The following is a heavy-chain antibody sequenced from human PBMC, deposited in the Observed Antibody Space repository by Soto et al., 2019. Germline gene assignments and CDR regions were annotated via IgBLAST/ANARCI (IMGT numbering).Heavy chain of an antibody. V-gene: IGHV3-33*01. J-gene: IGHJ6*02. CDR3: ARDDYGGSRPYYCYGMDV. CDR2: IWYDGSNK. D-gene: IGHD4-17*01. Sequence: QVQLVESGGGVVQPGRSLRLSCAASGFTFSSYGMHWVRQAPGKGLEWVAVIWYDGSNKYYADSVKGRFTISRDNSKNTLYLQMNSLRAEDTAVYYCARDDYGGSRPYYCYGMDVWGQGTTVTVSS. CDR1: GFTFSSYG.